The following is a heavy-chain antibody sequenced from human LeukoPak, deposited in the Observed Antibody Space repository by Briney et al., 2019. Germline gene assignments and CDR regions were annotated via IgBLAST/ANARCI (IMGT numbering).Heavy chain of an antibody. D-gene: IGHD3-22*01. CDR2: IDTNTGNP. CDR1: GYTFSSNA. Sequence: ASVKVSCKASGYTFSSNAINWVRQAPGQGLGWMGWIDTNTGNPTYAQGFTGQFVFSLDTSVSTAYLQISSLKAEDTAEYFCARGYDSSGYFSDWGQGTLVTVSS. J-gene: IGHJ4*02. CDR3: ARGYDSSGYFSD. V-gene: IGHV7-4-1*02.